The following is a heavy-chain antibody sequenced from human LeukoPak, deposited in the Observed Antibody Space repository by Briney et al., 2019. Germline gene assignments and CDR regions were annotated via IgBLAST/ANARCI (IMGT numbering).Heavy chain of an antibody. CDR3: ARDSSGWYHWFDP. J-gene: IGHJ5*02. Sequence: SETLSLTCTVSGGSISSYYWSWIRQPPGKGLEWIGYIYYSGSTNYNPSLKSRVTISVDTAKNQFSLKLSSVTAADTAVYYCARDSSGWYHWFDPWGQGTLVTVSS. CDR2: IYYSGST. CDR1: GGSISSYY. D-gene: IGHD6-19*01. V-gene: IGHV4-59*01.